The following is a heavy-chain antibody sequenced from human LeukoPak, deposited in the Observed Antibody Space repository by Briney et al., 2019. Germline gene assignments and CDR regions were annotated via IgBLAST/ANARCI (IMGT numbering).Heavy chain of an antibody. V-gene: IGHV3-48*04. Sequence: GGSLRLSCAASGFTFSSYSMNWVRQAPGKGLEWVSYISSSGSTIYYADSVKGRFTISRDNAKNSLYLQMNSLRAEDTAVYYCAGGDRHYFDYWGQGTLVTVSS. CDR2: ISSSGSTI. CDR1: GFTFSSYS. D-gene: IGHD3-16*01. CDR3: AGGDRHYFDY. J-gene: IGHJ4*02.